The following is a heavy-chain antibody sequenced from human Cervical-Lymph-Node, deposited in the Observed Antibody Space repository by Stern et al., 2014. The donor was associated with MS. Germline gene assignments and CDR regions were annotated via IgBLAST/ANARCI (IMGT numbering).Heavy chain of an antibody. CDR1: GYIFTNYA. CDR2: INAGKGNT. J-gene: IGHJ5*02. D-gene: IGHD2-8*01. CDR3: AREQMVYASGGDWFDP. Sequence: VHLVESGAEVKKPGASVKVSCKASGYIFTNYAMHWVRQAPGQRLEWMGWINAGKGNTKYSQMFQDRVTITRDTSASTAYMELSSLRYEDTAVYYCAREQMVYASGGDWFDPWGQGTLVTVSS. V-gene: IGHV1-3*01.